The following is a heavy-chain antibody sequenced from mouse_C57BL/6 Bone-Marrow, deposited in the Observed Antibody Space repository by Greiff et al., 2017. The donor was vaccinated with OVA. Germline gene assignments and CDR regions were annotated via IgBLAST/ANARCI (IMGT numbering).Heavy chain of an antibody. CDR2: IWWDDDK. CDR1: GFSLSTFGMG. CDR3: ARIEPFHYYGSHPFDD. Sequence: QVTLKVSGPGILQPSQTLSLTCSFSGFSLSTFGMGVGWIRQPSGKGLEWLAHIWWDDDKYYNPALKSRLTISKDTSKNQVFLKIANVDTADTATYYCARIEPFHYYGSHPFDDWGQGTTLTVSS. D-gene: IGHD1-1*01. J-gene: IGHJ2*01. V-gene: IGHV8-8*01.